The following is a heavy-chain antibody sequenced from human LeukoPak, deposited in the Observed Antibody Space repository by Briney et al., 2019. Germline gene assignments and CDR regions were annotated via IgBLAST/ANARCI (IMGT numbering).Heavy chain of an antibody. J-gene: IGHJ4*02. V-gene: IGHV1-46*01. CDR1: GYTFSSYY. CDR3: ARGGIFYDILTGYYFDY. CDR2: INPSGGST. Sequence: ASVKVSCKASGYTFSSYYMHWVRQAPGQGLEWMGIINPSGGSTSYAQKFEGRVTMTRDTSTSTVYMGLSSLRSEDTAVYYCARGGIFYDILTGYYFDYWGQGTLVTVSS. D-gene: IGHD3-9*01.